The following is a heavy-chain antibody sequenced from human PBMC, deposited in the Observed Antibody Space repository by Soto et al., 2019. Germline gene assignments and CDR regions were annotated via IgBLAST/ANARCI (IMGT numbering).Heavy chain of an antibody. CDR1: GFTFTTYA. D-gene: IGHD3-16*01. V-gene: IGHV3-30-3*01. Sequence: QVQLVESGGGVVQPGRSLRLSCAASGFTFTTYAMHWVRQAPGKGLDWVAVILSDGNKQYYADSVKGRFTISRDNSKNTLYLQMNSLRTEDTALYYCTRTALLGGVDAFDIWGQGTTVTVSS. CDR2: ILSDGNKQ. J-gene: IGHJ3*02. CDR3: TRTALLGGVDAFDI.